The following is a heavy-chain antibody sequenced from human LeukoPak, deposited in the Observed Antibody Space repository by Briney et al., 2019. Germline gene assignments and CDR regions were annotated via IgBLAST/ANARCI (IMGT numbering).Heavy chain of an antibody. D-gene: IGHD4-17*01. CDR2: INPNSGGT. V-gene: IGHV1-2*02. CDR1: GYTFTGYY. Sequence: ASVKVSCKASGYTFTGYYMHWVRQAPGQGLEWMGRINPNSGGTNYAQKFQGRVTMTRDTSISTAYMELSRLRSDDTAVYYCARPEYGDPSSWFDPWGQGTLVTVSS. CDR3: ARPEYGDPSSWFDP. J-gene: IGHJ5*02.